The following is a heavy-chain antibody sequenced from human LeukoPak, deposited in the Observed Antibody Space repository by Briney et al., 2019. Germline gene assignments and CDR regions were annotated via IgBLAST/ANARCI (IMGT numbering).Heavy chain of an antibody. J-gene: IGHJ4*02. CDR1: GGSISSGSYY. D-gene: IGHD6-13*01. CDR3: ARGKYSSSWYYFDY. CDR2: IYTSGST. V-gene: IGHV4-61*02. Sequence: PPQTLSLTCTVSGGSISSGSYYWSWIRQAAGKGLEWIGRIYTSGSTNYNPSLKSRVTISVDTSKNQFSLKLSSVTAADTAVYYCARGKYSSSWYYFDYWGQGTLVTVSS.